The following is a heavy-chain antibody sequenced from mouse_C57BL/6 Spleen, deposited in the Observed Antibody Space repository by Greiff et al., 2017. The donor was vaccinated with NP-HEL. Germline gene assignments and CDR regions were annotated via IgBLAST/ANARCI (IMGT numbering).Heavy chain of an antibody. CDR1: GYTFTSYW. CDR3: ARRLTGTREDY. CDR2: IDPSDSYT. J-gene: IGHJ2*01. D-gene: IGHD4-1*01. Sequence: QVQLQQPGAELVKPGASVKLSCKASGYTFTSYWMQWVKQRPGQGLEWIGEIDPSDSYTNYNQKFKGKATLTVDTSSSTAYMQLSSLTSEDSAVYYCARRLTGTREDYWGQGTTLTVSS. V-gene: IGHV1-50*01.